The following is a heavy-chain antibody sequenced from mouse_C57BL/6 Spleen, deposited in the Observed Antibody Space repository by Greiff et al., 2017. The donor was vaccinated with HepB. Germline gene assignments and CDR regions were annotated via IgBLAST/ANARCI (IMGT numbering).Heavy chain of an antibody. CDR1: GFTFSNYW. CDR2: IRLKSDNYAT. Sequence: EVKLEESGGGLVQPGGSMKLSCVASGFTFSNYWMNWVRQSPEKGLEWVAQIRLKSDNYATNYAESVKGRFTISRDDSKSSVYLQMNNLRAEDTGIYYCTDDYERGFAYWGQGTLVTVSA. J-gene: IGHJ3*01. D-gene: IGHD2-4*01. CDR3: TDDYERGFAY. V-gene: IGHV6-3*01.